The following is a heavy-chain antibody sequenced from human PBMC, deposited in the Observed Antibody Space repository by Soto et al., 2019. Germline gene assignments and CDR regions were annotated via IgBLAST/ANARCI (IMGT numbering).Heavy chain of an antibody. Sequence: SEILSLTCTVSGGSISNYYWSWIRQPPGKGLEWIGYISYSGSTSFNPSLKSRVTISVDTSKNQFSLKLSSVTAADTAVYYCARGASRWLPYYFDYWGQGTLVTVSS. D-gene: IGHD5-12*01. CDR2: ISYSGST. CDR1: GGSISNYY. V-gene: IGHV4-59*01. J-gene: IGHJ4*02. CDR3: ARGASRWLPYYFDY.